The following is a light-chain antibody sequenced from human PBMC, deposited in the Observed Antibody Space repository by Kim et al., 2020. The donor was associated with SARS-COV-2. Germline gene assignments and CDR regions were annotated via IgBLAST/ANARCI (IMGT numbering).Light chain of an antibody. CDR2: DVN. J-gene: IGLJ1*01. Sequence: QSALTQPASVSGSPGQSITISCTGTSSDIGAYDSVSWYQQHSGKAPKLLIYDVNKRPSGVSNRFSGSKSGHTASLTISGLQAEDEADYYCTSYTTTSTYGFGTGTKVTVL. V-gene: IGLV2-14*01. CDR3: TSYTTTSTYG. CDR1: SSDIGAYDS.